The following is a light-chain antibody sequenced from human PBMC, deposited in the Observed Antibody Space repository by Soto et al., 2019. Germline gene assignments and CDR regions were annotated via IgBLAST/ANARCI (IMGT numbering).Light chain of an antibody. CDR2: EVT. J-gene: IGLJ3*02. Sequence: QSALSQPASVSGSPGQSITISCTGTSNDVGYYNYVSWYQQHPGQAPKLMISEVTTRPSGVSDRFSGSKSGNTASLTISRLQAEDEAHYYGSSYTTAYTQVFGGGTKVTVL. CDR1: SNDVGYYNY. V-gene: IGLV2-14*01. CDR3: SSYTTAYTQV.